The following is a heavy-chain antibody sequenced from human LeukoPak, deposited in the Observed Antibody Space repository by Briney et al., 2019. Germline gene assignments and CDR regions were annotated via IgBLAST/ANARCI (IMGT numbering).Heavy chain of an antibody. CDR2: IIPILGIA. CDR3: ARELPEGADWASDY. Sequence: SVKVSCKASGGTFSSYAISWVRQAPGQGLEWMGRIIPILGIANYAQKFQGRVTITADKSTSTAYMELSSLRSEDTAVYYCARELPEGADWASDYWGQGTLVTVSS. J-gene: IGHJ4*02. CDR1: GGTFSSYA. V-gene: IGHV1-69*04. D-gene: IGHD1-26*01.